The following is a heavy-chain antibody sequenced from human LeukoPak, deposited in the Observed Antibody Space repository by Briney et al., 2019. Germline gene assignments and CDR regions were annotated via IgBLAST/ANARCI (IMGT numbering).Heavy chain of an antibody. CDR1: GFTFSNYG. CDR3: SRDVEVDFSTPSCFPFDY. J-gene: IGHJ4*02. V-gene: IGHV3-33*01. CDR2: IWFDGSNE. Sequence: QTGMALTLSCAASGFTFSNYGMHCVRQAPGKGLEWVAVIWFDGSNEYYADSVKGRFTISRDNSKNTLYLQMNSLRAEDTAVYFCSRDVEVDFSTPSCFPFDYWGQGSLVTVSS. D-gene: IGHD2-2*01.